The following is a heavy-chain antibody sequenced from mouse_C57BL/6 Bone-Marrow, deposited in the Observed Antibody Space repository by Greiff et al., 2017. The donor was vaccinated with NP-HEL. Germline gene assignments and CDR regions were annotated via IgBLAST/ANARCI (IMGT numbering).Heavy chain of an antibody. CDR3: ARTADYGSFSIDY. V-gene: IGHV1-80*01. CDR1: GYAFSSYW. Sequence: QVQLQQSGAELVKPGASVKISCKASGYAFSSYWMNWVKQRPGKGLEWIGQIYPGDGDTNYNGKFKGKATLTADKSSSTAYMQLSSLTSEDSAVYFCARTADYGSFSIDYWGQGTSVTVSS. J-gene: IGHJ4*01. D-gene: IGHD1-1*01. CDR2: IYPGDGDT.